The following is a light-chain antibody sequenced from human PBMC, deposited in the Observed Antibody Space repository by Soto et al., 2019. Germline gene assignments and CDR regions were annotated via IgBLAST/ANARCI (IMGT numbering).Light chain of an antibody. Sequence: QSVLTQPASVSGSPGQSITISCTGTSSDVGGYNYVSWYQQHPGKAPKFMIYDVSNRPSGVSNRFSGSKSGNTASLTISGLQAEDEADYYCFSYTTSNTRQLVFGTGTKLTVL. J-gene: IGLJ1*01. CDR3: FSYTTSNTRQLV. CDR1: SSDVGGYNY. V-gene: IGLV2-14*01. CDR2: DVS.